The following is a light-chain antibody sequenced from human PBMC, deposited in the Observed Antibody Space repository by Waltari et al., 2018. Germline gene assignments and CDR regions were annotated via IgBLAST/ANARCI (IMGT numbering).Light chain of an antibody. CDR3: QSYDSSLSGRV. V-gene: IGLV1-40*01. J-gene: IGLJ2*01. CDR2: GNS. CDR1: SSNIGAGYD. Sequence: QSVLPQPPSVSGAPGQRVAISSTGSSSNIGAGYDVPWYQQLPGTAPKLLIYGNSNRPSGVPDRFSGSKSGTSASLAITGLQAEDEADYYCQSYDSSLSGRVFGGGTKLTVL.